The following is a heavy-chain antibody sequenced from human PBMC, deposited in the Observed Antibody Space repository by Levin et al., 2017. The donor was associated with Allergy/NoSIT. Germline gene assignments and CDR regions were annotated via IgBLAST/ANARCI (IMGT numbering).Heavy chain of an antibody. Sequence: GGSLRLSCAASGFRYSSYSMSWVRQASGKGLQWVSSITASGASTNYADSVKGRFTISRDNSENTVYLLMNSLRAEDTAVYYCVKEDGYNLYYFDFWGQGTLVTVSS. D-gene: IGHD5-24*01. J-gene: IGHJ4*02. CDR1: GFRYSSYS. CDR2: ITASGAST. V-gene: IGHV3-23*01. CDR3: VKEDGYNLYYFDF.